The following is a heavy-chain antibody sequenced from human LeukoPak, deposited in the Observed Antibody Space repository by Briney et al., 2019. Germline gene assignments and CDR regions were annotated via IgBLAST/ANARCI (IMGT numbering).Heavy chain of an antibody. CDR1: GGSISCYY. D-gene: IGHD6-25*01. Sequence: PSETLTLTCTVSGGSISCYYWNWIRQPAGKGLEWIGRIYTSGSTNYNPSLKSRVTMSVDTSKNQFSLKLNSVTAADTAVYYCARGIIGAAAALGLWGQGTLVTVSS. V-gene: IGHV4-4*07. CDR2: IYTSGST. J-gene: IGHJ4*02. CDR3: ARGIIGAAAALGL.